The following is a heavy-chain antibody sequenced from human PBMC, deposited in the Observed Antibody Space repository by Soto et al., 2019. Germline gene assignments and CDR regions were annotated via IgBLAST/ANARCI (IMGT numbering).Heavy chain of an antibody. V-gene: IGHV3-30*03. CDR2: ISYDGSNK. J-gene: IGHJ4*02. CDR1: GCTVRHYG. D-gene: IGHD1-26*01. Sequence: QVQLVESGGGVVQPGRSQRLSCAASGCTVRHYGIHWVRQAPGKGLEWLAVISYDGSNKHYADSVKGRFTVSRDNSKNTLYLQMNSLRAEDTAVYFCARYSGKYQGPIDYWGQGTLVTVSS. CDR3: ARYSGKYQGPIDY.